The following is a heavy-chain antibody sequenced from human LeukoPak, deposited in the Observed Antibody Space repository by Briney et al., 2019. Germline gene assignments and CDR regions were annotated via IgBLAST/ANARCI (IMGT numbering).Heavy chain of an antibody. J-gene: IGHJ3*01. Sequence: SQTLSLTCAISGDSVSSEDAAWNWIRQSPSRGLEWLGRTYYRSKWGSDCAVSVKSRVTVNPDPSKNQFSLQLNSVTPEDTAVYFCARASNRAFDAWGQGTVVIVSS. D-gene: IGHD1-14*01. CDR1: GDSVSSEDAA. CDR2: TYYRSKWGS. V-gene: IGHV6-1*01. CDR3: ARASNRAFDA.